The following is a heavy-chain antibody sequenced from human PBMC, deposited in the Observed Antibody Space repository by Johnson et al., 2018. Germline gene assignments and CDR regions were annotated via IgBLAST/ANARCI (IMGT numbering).Heavy chain of an antibody. Sequence: EVQLVESGGGLVQPGGSLRLSCAGSGFPFSTYTMTWVRQAPGKGLEWVSAVSGRDGSTNYADSVKGRFITSRDNSKKSQDLQMDSLRAEDTAIYYRAKVESSGTFYGFFHHWGQGTLVTVSS. J-gene: IGHJ1*01. CDR3: AKVESSGTFYGFFHH. CDR2: VSGRDGST. V-gene: IGHV3-23*04. CDR1: GFPFSTYT. D-gene: IGHD1-26*01.